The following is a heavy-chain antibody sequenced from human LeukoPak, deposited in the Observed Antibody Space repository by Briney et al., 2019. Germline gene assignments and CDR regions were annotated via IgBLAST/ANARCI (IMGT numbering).Heavy chain of an antibody. Sequence: PGGSLRLSCAASGFTFSSYSMNWVRQAPGKGLEWIGYIYYSGSTNYNPSLKSRVTISVDTSKNQFSLKLSSVTAADTALYYCARGVRYFVLDGFDIWGRGTMVTVSS. CDR3: ARGVRYFVLDGFDI. J-gene: IGHJ3*02. CDR1: GFTFSSYS. D-gene: IGHD3-9*01. V-gene: IGHV4-59*01. CDR2: IYYSGST.